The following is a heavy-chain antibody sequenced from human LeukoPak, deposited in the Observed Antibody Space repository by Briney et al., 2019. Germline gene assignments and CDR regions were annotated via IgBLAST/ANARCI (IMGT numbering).Heavy chain of an antibody. V-gene: IGHV1-46*01. CDR3: ARDLASSGYYWD. D-gene: IGHD3-22*01. CDR2: INPSGGST. Sequence: ASVKVSCKASGYTFTSYYMHWVRQAPGQGLEWMGIINPSGGSTSYAQKFQGRVTMTRDTSTSTVYMELSSLGSDDTAVYYCARDLASSGYYWDWGQGTLVTVSS. J-gene: IGHJ4*02. CDR1: GYTFTSYY.